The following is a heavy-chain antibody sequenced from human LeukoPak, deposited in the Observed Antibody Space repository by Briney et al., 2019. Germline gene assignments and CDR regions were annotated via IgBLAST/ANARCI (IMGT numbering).Heavy chain of an antibody. V-gene: IGHV3-30*04. CDR3: ARDRLHYGEYEKTFDY. CDR2: ISYDGNNK. D-gene: IGHD4-17*01. CDR1: GFTFSSYA. Sequence: GGSLRLSCAASGFTFSSYAMHWVRQAPGKGLEWVAVISYDGNNKYYADSVKGRFTISRDNSKNTVYLQMNSLRAEDTAVYYCARDRLHYGEYEKTFDYWGQGTLVSVSS. J-gene: IGHJ4*02.